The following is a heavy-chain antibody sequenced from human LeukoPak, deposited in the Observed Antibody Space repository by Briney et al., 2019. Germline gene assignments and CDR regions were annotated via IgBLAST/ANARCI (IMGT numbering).Heavy chain of an antibody. Sequence: GSLRLSCAASEFTFSTYWMIWVRQAPGKGLEWVANIKEDGSEKYYVDSVKGRFTISRDNVKNSLYLQMNSLRAEDTAMYYCATERVLSDYKSVFDIWGQGTKVTVSS. V-gene: IGHV3-7*01. J-gene: IGHJ3*02. CDR3: ATERVLSDYKSVFDI. CDR1: EFTFSTYW. CDR2: IKEDGSEK. D-gene: IGHD3-10*01.